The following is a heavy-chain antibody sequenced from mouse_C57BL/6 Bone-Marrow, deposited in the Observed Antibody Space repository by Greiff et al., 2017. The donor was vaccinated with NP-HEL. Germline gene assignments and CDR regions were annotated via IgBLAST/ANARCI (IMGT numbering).Heavy chain of an antibody. D-gene: IGHD2-2*01. V-gene: IGHV14-3*01. CDR3: AVVEADYGYGLGYAMDY. J-gene: IGHJ4*01. CDR1: GFNIKNTY. Sequence: EVKVVESVAELVRPGASVKLSCTASGFNIKNTYMHWVKQRPEQGLEWIGRIDPANGNTKYAPKVQGKATITADKSSNTAYLQLISLTSGDTAFYYCAVVEADYGYGLGYAMDYWGQGTSVTVSS. CDR2: IDPANGNT.